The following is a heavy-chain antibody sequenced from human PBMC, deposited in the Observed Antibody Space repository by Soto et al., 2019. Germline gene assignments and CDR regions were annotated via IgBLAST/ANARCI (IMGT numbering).Heavy chain of an antibody. CDR3: AKGGTHFDY. V-gene: IGHV3-21*01. CDR1: GFTFSSWT. D-gene: IGHD1-1*01. Sequence: GGSLRLSCTVSGFTFSSWTMNWVRQAPGKGLEWVSSISTSSTYIYYADSVKGRFTISRDNAKDSLYLNMNNLRADDTAVYYCAKGGTHFDYWGQGTLVTVSS. CDR2: ISTSSTYI. J-gene: IGHJ4*02.